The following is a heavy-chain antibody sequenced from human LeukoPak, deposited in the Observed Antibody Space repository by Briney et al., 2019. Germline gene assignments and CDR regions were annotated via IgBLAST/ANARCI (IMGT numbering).Heavy chain of an antibody. Sequence: GASVKVSCKASGYTFTSYDINWVRQATGQGLEWMGWMHPNSGNTGYAQKFQGRVTMTRNTSISTAYMELSSLRSEDTAVYYCARGLTYDSSTYYISIPLDYWGQGTLVTVSS. D-gene: IGHD3-22*01. J-gene: IGHJ4*02. CDR3: ARGLTYDSSTYYISIPLDY. V-gene: IGHV1-8*01. CDR1: GYTFTSYD. CDR2: MHPNSGNT.